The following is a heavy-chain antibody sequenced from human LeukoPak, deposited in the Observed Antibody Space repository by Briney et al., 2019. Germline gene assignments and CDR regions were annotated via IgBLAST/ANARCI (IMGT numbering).Heavy chain of an antibody. CDR2: IYYSGST. D-gene: IGHD1-26*01. Sequence: SETLPLTCTVSGGSISSSSYYWGWIRQLPGKGLEWIGSIYYSGSTYYNPSLKSRVTISVDTSKNQFSLKLSSVTAADTAVYYCARHISYGKDYWGQGTLVTVSS. J-gene: IGHJ4*02. CDR1: GGSISSSSYY. V-gene: IGHV4-39*01. CDR3: ARHISYGKDY.